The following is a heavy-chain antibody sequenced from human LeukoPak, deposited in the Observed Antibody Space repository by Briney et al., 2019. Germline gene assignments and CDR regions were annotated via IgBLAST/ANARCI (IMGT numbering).Heavy chain of an antibody. D-gene: IGHD3-22*01. CDR2: IYHSGST. Sequence: SETLSLTCTVSGGSIGSSSYYWDWIRQSPGKGLEWIGYIYHSGSTYYNPSLKSRVTISVDRSKNQFSLKLSSVTAADTAVYYCASYHYYDSSAKDYWGQGTLVTVSS. CDR3: ASYHYYDSSAKDY. V-gene: IGHV4-39*07. CDR1: GGSIGSSSYY. J-gene: IGHJ4*02.